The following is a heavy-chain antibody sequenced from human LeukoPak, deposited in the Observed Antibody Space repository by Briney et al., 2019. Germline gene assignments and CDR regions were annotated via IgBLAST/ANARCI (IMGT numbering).Heavy chain of an antibody. J-gene: IGHJ4*02. V-gene: IGHV4-59*01. CDR1: GGSISSYY. D-gene: IGHD5-18*01. CDR2: IYYSGST. CDR3: ARGPSSGYSYG. Sequence: SETLSLTCTVSGGSISSYYWSWILQPPGKGLEWIGYIYYSGSTNYNPSLKSRVTISVDTSKNQFSLKLSSVTAADTAVYYCARGPSSGYSYGWGQGTLVTVSS.